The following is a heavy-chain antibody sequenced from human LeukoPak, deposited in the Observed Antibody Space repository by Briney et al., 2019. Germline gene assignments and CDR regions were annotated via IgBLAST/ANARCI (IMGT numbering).Heavy chain of an antibody. CDR1: GFTFSTYG. D-gene: IGHD3-10*02. V-gene: IGHV3-74*01. Sequence: PGGSLRLSCAASGFTFSTYGFHWVRQAPGEGPDWVSRTNRDGSSTDYADSVRGRFTISRDNAKNSLYLQMNSLRGEDTAVYYFVRDLCWRDDFWGQGNLVTVSS. J-gene: IGHJ4*02. CDR2: TNRDGSST. CDR3: VRDLCWRDDF.